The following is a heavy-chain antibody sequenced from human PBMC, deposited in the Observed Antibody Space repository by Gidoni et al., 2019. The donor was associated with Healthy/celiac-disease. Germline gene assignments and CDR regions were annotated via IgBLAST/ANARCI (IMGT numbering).Heavy chain of an antibody. D-gene: IGHD2-15*01. CDR2: ISSSGSTI. Sequence: EVQMVESGGGLVQPGGSLRLYGAGAGFTFRSHEMNWVRQATGKGREGFSYISSSGSTIYYADSVKGRFTISRDNAKNSLYLQMNSLRADDTAVYYCARDMGRRLLRYYYYGMDVWGQGTTVTVSS. J-gene: IGHJ6*02. CDR3: ARDMGRRLLRYYYYGMDV. V-gene: IGHV3-48*03. CDR1: GFTFRSHE.